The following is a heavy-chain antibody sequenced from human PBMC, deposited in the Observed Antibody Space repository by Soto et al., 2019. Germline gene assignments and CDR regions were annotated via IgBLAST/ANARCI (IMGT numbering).Heavy chain of an antibody. CDR1: GFTFSSYG. CDR3: ARPGIAVAGYYWYFDL. J-gene: IGHJ2*01. CDR2: IWYDGSNK. V-gene: IGHV3-33*01. D-gene: IGHD6-19*01. Sequence: QVQLVESGGGVVQPGRSLRLSCAASGFTFSSYGMHWVRQAPGKGLEWVAVIWYDGSNKYYADSVKGRFTIARDNSKNTLYLQMNSLRAEDTGVYYCARPGIAVAGYYWYFDLWGRGTLVTVSS.